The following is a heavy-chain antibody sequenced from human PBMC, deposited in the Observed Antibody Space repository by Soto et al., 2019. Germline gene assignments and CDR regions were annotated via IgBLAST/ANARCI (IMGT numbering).Heavy chain of an antibody. D-gene: IGHD6-13*01. CDR3: TSFGSSWYDRSGY. V-gene: IGHV3-73*01. Sequence: GGSLRLSCAASGSTFSGSAMHWVRQASGKGLEWVGRIRSKANSYATAYAASVKGRFTISRDDSKNTAYLQMNSLKTEDTAVYYCTSFGSSWYDRSGYWGQGTLVTVSS. CDR2: IRSKANSYAT. CDR1: GSTFSGSA. J-gene: IGHJ4*02.